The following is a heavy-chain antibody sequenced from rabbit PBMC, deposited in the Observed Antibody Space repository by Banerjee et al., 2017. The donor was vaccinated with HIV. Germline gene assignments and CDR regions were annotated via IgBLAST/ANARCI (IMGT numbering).Heavy chain of an antibody. CDR3: ARVTAHYRAFNL. CDR1: GFSFSNKYV. D-gene: IGHD1-1*01. CDR2: INTSSGNT. J-gene: IGHJ4*01. Sequence: QEQLEESGGGLVQPEGSLTLTCTASGFSFSNKYVMCWVRQAPGKGLEWIACINTSSGNTVYATWAKGRFTISKTSWTTVTLQMTSLTAADTATYFCARVTAHYRAFNLWGQGTLVTVS. V-gene: IGHV1S45*01.